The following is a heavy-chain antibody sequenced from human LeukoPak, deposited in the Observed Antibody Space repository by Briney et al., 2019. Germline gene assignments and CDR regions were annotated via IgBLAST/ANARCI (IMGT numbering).Heavy chain of an antibody. CDR3: ASGYGIVGAAYFDY. V-gene: IGHV4-39*01. CDR2: TYYTGTA. J-gene: IGHJ4*02. CDR1: GGSFNRTSYY. D-gene: IGHD1-26*01. Sequence: SETLSLTCSVSGGSFNRTSYYWGWIRQPPGRALEWIGTTYYTGTAYYSPSLKGRVTISVDMTNSQFSLTLSSVTASDTAVYYCASGYGIVGAAYFDYWGQGTLVTVSS.